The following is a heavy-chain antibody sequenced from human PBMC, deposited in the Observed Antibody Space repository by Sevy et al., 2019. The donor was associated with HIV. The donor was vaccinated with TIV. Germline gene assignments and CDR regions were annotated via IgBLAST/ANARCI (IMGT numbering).Heavy chain of an antibody. J-gene: IGHJ4*01. CDR2: IVGDGVSA. CDR1: GFTFEDFG. Sequence: GGSLRLSCAASGFTFEDFGMSWVRQRPWKGLEWGCGIVGDGVSAGCADSMEGRFTISRDNAKNSLYLEMNSLRIEDTASYFCAREESCGGACYYFDHWGHGILVTVSS. V-gene: IGHV3-20*04. D-gene: IGHD2-21*02. CDR3: AREESCGGACYYFDH.